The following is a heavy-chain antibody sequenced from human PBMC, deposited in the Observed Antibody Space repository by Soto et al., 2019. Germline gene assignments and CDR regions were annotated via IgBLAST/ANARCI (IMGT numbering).Heavy chain of an antibody. CDR1: GFTFSSYG. V-gene: IGHV3-33*01. CDR2: IWYDGSNK. D-gene: IGHD6-13*01. Sequence: PGGSLRLSCAASGFTFSSYGMHWVRQAPGKGLEWVAVIWYDGSNKYYADSVKGRFTISRDNSKNTLYLQMNSLRAEDTAVYYCARGDPQGIAGPHDYWGQGTLVTVSS. J-gene: IGHJ4*02. CDR3: ARGDPQGIAGPHDY.